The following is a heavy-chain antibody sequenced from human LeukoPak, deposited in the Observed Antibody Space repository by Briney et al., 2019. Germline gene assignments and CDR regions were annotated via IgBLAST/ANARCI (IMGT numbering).Heavy chain of an antibody. CDR1: GFTFSSYE. CDR3: ARDLAGILWFGERGSWFDP. J-gene: IGHJ5*02. D-gene: IGHD3-10*01. CDR2: ISSSGSTV. V-gene: IGHV3-48*03. Sequence: GGSLRLSCAASGFTFSSYEMNWVRQAPGKGLEWVSYISSSGSTVYYADSVKGRFTISRDNAKNSLYLQMTSLRAADTAVYYCARDLAGILWFGERGSWFDPWGQGTLVTVSS.